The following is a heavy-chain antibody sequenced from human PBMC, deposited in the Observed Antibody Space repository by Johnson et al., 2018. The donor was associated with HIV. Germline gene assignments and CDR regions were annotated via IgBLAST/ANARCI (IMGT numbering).Heavy chain of an antibody. CDR2: IYSGGTT. V-gene: IGHV3-66*02. CDR3: AKDRGSPGIPAAFDS. D-gene: IGHD1-26*01. J-gene: IGHJ3*02. CDR1: GFTVSSNY. Sequence: EVQLVESGGGVVRPGGSLRLSCAVSGFTVSSNYMSWVRQAPGKGLEWVSVIYSGGTTYYADSVKGRFTISRDKSKNTLYLQMNSLRTEDTAVYYCAKDRGSPGIPAAFDSWGQETMVTVSS.